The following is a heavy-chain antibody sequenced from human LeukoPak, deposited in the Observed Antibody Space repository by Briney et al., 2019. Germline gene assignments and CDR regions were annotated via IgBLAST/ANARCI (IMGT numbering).Heavy chain of an antibody. CDR1: GGSISSYY. CDR2: INHSGST. D-gene: IGHD1-26*01. J-gene: IGHJ6*03. Sequence: SETLSLTCTVSGGSISSYYWSWIRQPPGKGLERIGEINHSGSTNYNPSLKSRVTISVDTSKNQFSLKLSSVTAADTAVYYCARGVGTVAYYYYYMDVWGKGTTVTVSS. CDR3: ARGVGTVAYYYYYMDV. V-gene: IGHV4-34*01.